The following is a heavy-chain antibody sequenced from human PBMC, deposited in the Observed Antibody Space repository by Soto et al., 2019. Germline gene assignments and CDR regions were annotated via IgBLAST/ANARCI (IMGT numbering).Heavy chain of an antibody. V-gene: IGHV1-3*01. CDR1: GYTFTSYA. Sequence: ASVKVSCKASGYTFTSYAMHWVRQAPGQRLEWMGWINAGNGNTKYSQKFQGRVTITRDTSASTAYMELSSLRSEDTAVYYCARSSSIVVGTDAMMTQYYFDYWGQGTLVTVSS. J-gene: IGHJ4*02. CDR2: INAGNGNT. CDR3: ARSSSIVVGTDAMMTQYYFDY. D-gene: IGHD2-2*01.